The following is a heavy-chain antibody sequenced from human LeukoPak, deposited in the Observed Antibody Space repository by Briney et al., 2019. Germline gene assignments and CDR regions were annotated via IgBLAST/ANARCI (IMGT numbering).Heavy chain of an antibody. V-gene: IGHV1-69*13. J-gene: IGHJ5*02. CDR1: GGTFSSYA. Sequence: SVKVSCKASGGTFSSYAISWVRQAPGQGLEWMGGIIPIFGTANYAQKFQGRVTITADESTSTAYMELSSLRSEDTAVYYCARHLGSSSPWFDPWGQGTLVTVSS. CDR2: IIPIFGTA. D-gene: IGHD6-6*01. CDR3: ARHLGSSSPWFDP.